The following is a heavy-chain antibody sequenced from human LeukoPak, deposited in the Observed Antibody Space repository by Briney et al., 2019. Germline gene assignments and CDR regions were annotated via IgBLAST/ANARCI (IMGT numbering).Heavy chain of an antibody. CDR1: GFSVSSDY. Sequence: GGSLRLSCAASGFSVSSDYMNWVRQAPGKGLEWVSVVYSGGGTDYADSVKGRFTVSRDISKNTLYLQMNSLTAEDTAVYYCARHRGPSLYSSAYFDYWGQGTLVPVSS. D-gene: IGHD3-22*01. V-gene: IGHV3-66*02. CDR2: VYSGGGT. J-gene: IGHJ4*02. CDR3: ARHRGPSLYSSAYFDY.